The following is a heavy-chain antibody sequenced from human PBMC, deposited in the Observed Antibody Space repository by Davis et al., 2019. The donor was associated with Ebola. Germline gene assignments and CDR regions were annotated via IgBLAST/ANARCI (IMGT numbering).Heavy chain of an antibody. CDR3: ARGPDYYGSGSFGD. CDR1: GGSISSGDYY. Sequence: SETLSLTCNVSGGSISSGDYYWSWIRQPPGKGLEWIGEINHSGSTNYNPSLKSRVTISVDTSKNQFSLKLSSVTAADTAVYYCARGPDYYGSGSFGDWGQGTLVTVSS. D-gene: IGHD3-10*01. CDR2: INHSGST. J-gene: IGHJ4*02. V-gene: IGHV4-34*01.